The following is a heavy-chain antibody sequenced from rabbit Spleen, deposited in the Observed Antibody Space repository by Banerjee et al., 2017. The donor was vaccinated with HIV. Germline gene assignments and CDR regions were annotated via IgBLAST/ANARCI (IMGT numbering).Heavy chain of an antibody. CDR3: GVDVGGYGDASDL. J-gene: IGHJ4*01. Sequence: LVESGGDLVKPGASLTLTCTASGFSFSRGRDMCWARQAPGKGLEWIGCIYIGSNNRPYYANWAKGRFTVSKTSSTTVTLQMTSLTAADTATYFCGVDVGGYGDASDLWGPGTLVTVS. D-gene: IGHD6-1*01. CDR1: GFSFSRGRD. V-gene: IGHV1S40*01. CDR2: IYIGSNNRP.